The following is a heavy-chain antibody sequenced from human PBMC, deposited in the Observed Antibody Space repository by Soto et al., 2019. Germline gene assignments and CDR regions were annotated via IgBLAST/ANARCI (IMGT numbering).Heavy chain of an antibody. J-gene: IGHJ4*02. CDR3: TTSGRERTMVNYFDY. Sequence: PGGSLRLSCAASGFTFSNVWMSWVRQAPGKGLEWVGRIKSKTDDEETDYAPPVKGRFTVSRDDSKNTLYLQMNSLKSEDTAVYYCTTSGRERTMVNYFDYWGQGTLVTVSS. D-gene: IGHD3-10*01. CDR1: GFTFSNVW. V-gene: IGHV3-15*01. CDR2: IKSKTDDEET.